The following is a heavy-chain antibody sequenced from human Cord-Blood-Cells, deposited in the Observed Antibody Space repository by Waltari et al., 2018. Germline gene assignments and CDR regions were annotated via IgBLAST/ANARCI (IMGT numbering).Heavy chain of an antibody. D-gene: IGHD2-2*01. CDR3: ARTPICSSTSCYDDGFDY. J-gene: IGHJ4*02. V-gene: IGHV4-34*01. CDR2: INHSGST. CDR1: GGSFSGYY. Sequence: QVQLQQWGAGLLKPSETLSLTCAVYGGSFSGYYWSWIRQPPGKGLEWIGEINHSGSTNYHPSLTSRVTISVDTSKNQFSLKLSSVTAAVTAVYYCARTPICSSTSCYDDGFDYWGQGTLVTVSS.